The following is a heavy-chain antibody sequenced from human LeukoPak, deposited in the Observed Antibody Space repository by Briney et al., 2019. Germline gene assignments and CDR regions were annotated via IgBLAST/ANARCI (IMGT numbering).Heavy chain of an antibody. CDR1: GYSFTDYY. V-gene: IGHV1-2*02. CDR2: INTKSGRT. Sequence: ASVKVSCKTSGYSFTDYYIHWVRQAPGQGLEWMGWINTKSGRTSSARKFQGRVTMTRDPSITTVYMDMAWLTSGDTAIYFCARADFIDAGPYLIGPWGQGTLVTVSS. CDR3: ARADFIDAGPYLIGP. D-gene: IGHD3-3*01. J-gene: IGHJ5*02.